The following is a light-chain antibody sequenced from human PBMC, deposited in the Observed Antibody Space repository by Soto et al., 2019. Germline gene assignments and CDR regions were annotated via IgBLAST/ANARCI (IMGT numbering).Light chain of an antibody. CDR2: GAS. J-gene: IGKJ3*01. CDR1: QSVSSSY. V-gene: IGKV3-20*01. CDR3: QQYGSSPPFT. Sequence: EIVLTQSPGTLSLSPGERATLSCRASQSVSSSYLAWYQQKPGQAPRLLIYGASGRATGIPDRFSGGGSGAAYTLTISRLEPEDFAVYYCQQYGSSPPFTFVPGTKVDIK.